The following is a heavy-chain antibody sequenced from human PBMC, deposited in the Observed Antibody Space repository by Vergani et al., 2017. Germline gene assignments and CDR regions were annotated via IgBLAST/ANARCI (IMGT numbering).Heavy chain of an antibody. CDR2: IYPGDSDT. CDR3: ARLRITMVRGVIINPYYYYGMDV. D-gene: IGHD3-10*01. Sequence: EVQLVQSGAEVKKPGESLKISCKGSGYSFTSYWIGWVRQMPGKGLEWMGIIYPGDSDTRYSPSFQGQVTISADKSISTAYLQWSSLKASDTAMYYCARLRITMVRGVIINPYYYYGMDVWGQGTTVTVSS. V-gene: IGHV5-51*01. J-gene: IGHJ6*02. CDR1: GYSFTSYW.